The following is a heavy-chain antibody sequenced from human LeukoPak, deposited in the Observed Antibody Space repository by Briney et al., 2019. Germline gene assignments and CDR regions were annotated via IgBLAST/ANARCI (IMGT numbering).Heavy chain of an antibody. D-gene: IGHD2-21*02. CDR3: VREGNELLSKNFDY. CDR1: GFSFTDYY. V-gene: IGHV1-2*02. Sequence: GASVKVSCKASGFSFTDYYMHWVRQAPGQGLEWVGYINPHSGGTSSPQKFQGRVTMTTDTSISAAYMELSSLISDDTAMYYCVREGNELLSKNFDYWGQGTLVTVSS. CDR2: INPHSGGT. J-gene: IGHJ4*02.